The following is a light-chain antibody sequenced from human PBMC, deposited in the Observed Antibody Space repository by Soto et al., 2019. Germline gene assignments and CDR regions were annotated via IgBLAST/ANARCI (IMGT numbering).Light chain of an antibody. CDR1: QSISSW. CDR3: QQYSTYPWT. V-gene: IGKV1-5*03. CDR2: KAS. Sequence: DIQMTQSPSTLSASVGDRVTITCRASQSISSWLAWYQQKPGKAPKLLIYKASSLESGVPSKFSGTGSGTEFTITISSLQPDDFATYYCQQYSTYPWTFGQGTKVEIK. J-gene: IGKJ1*01.